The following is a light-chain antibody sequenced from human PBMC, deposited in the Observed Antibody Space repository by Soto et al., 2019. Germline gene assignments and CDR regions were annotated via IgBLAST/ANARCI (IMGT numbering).Light chain of an antibody. CDR1: SSDVGGYNS. Sequence: QSVLTQPASVSGSPGQSITISCTGTSSDVGGYNSVSWYQQHPGKAPKLMIYDVSNRPSGVSNRFSGSKSGNKASLTISGRQAEDEADYYCRSFTRSSTLLYVFGPGTKLTVL. J-gene: IGLJ1*01. V-gene: IGLV2-14*01. CDR3: RSFTRSSTLLYV. CDR2: DVS.